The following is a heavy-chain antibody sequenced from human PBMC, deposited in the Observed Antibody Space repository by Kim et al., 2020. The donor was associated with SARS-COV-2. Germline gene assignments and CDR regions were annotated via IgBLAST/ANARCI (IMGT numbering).Heavy chain of an antibody. CDR2: IYYSGST. CDR1: GGSISSSSYY. Sequence: SETLSLTCTVSGGSISSSSYYWGWIRQPPGKGLEWIGSIYYSGSTYYNPSLKSRVTISVDTSKNQFSLKLSSVTAADTAVYYCARQGGDYYDILTGYYKAKYYFDYWGQGTLVTVSS. D-gene: IGHD3-9*01. V-gene: IGHV4-39*01. CDR3: ARQGGDYYDILTGYYKAKYYFDY. J-gene: IGHJ4*02.